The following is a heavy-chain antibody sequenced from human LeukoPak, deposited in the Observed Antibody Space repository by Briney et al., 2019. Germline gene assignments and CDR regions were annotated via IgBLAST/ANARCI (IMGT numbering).Heavy chain of an antibody. D-gene: IGHD3-10*01. Sequence: PSETLSLTCTVPGGSISSGGYYWSWIRQHPGKGLEWIGYTYYSGSTYYNPSLKSRVTISVDTSKNQFSLKLSSVTAADTAVYYCARDGITMVRGVIMSYGMDVWGQGTTVTVSS. V-gene: IGHV4-31*03. J-gene: IGHJ6*02. CDR1: GGSISSGGYY. CDR3: ARDGITMVRGVIMSYGMDV. CDR2: TYYSGST.